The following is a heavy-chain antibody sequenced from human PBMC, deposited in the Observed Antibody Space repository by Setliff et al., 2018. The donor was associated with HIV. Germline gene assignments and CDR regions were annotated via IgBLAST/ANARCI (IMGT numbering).Heavy chain of an antibody. CDR3: ARQPYPHLYYYMDV. CDR2: LYYSGNT. V-gene: IGHV4-39*01. J-gene: IGHJ6*03. CDR1: GGSITSSSYY. Sequence: LSLTCTVSGGSITSSSYYWGWIRQVPGKGLEWIGSLYYSGNTYYNPSLKSRVTMSADKSKNQFSLKLSSVTAADTAVYYCARQPYPHLYYYMDVWGKGTTVTVS.